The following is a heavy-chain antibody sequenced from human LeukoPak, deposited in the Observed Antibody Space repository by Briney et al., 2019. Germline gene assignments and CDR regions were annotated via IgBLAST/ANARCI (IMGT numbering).Heavy chain of an antibody. D-gene: IGHD2-15*01. CDR1: GFTFSSYW. CDR3: ATDGSGNRYYYYGMDV. V-gene: IGHV3-7*04. J-gene: IGHJ6*02. Sequence: PGGSLRLSCAASGFTFSSYWMSWVRQAPGKGLEWVANIKEDGSEKYYVDSVKGRFTISRDNAKNSLYLQMNSLRAEDTAVYYCATDGSGNRYYYYGMDVWGQGTTVTVSS. CDR2: IKEDGSEK.